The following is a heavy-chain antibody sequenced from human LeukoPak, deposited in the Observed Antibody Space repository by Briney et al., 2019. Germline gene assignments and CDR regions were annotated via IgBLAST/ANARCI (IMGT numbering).Heavy chain of an antibody. Sequence: SETLSLTCTVSGDSISSYYWSWIRQPPGMGLEWIGYIYYSGGPMYNPSLESRVTISVDTSESQFSLRLNSVTAADLAVYYCARCRNVYTRSCWLDSWGQGILVTVSS. CDR1: GDSISSYY. D-gene: IGHD3-10*02. CDR2: IYYSGGP. J-gene: IGHJ4*02. CDR3: ARCRNVYTRSCWLDS. V-gene: IGHV4-59*01.